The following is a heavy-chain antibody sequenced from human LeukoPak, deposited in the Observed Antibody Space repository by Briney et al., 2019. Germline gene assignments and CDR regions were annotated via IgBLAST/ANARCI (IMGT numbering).Heavy chain of an antibody. Sequence: SQTLSLTCAISGDSVSSNSAAWSWIRQPPSRGLEWLGRTYYRSKWYNDYAVSVKSRITINPDTSKNQFSLQLNSVTPEDTAVYYCTCLYYGMDVWGKGTTVTVSS. CDR1: GDSVSSNSAA. CDR2: TYYRSKWYN. CDR3: TCLYYGMDV. V-gene: IGHV6-1*01. J-gene: IGHJ6*04.